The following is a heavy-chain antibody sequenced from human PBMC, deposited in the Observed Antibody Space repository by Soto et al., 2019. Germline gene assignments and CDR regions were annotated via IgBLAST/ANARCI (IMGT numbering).Heavy chain of an antibody. D-gene: IGHD6-13*01. V-gene: IGHV4-59*01. J-gene: IGHJ5*02. CDR3: ARSPGILSFDP. Sequence: PSETLSLTCTVSGGSISSYYWSWIRQPPGKGLEWIGYIYYSRSTNYNPSLKSRVTISVDTSKNQFSLKLSSVTAADTAVYYCARSPGILSFDPWGQGTLVTVSS. CDR1: GGSISSYY. CDR2: IYYSRST.